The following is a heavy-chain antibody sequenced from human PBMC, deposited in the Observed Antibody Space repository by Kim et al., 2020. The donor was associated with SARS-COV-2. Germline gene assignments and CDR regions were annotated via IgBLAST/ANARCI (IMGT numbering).Heavy chain of an antibody. Sequence: GGSLRLSCAASGLTFRNAWMSWVRQTPGKGLEWVGQIKSKTDGGTTDYAAHVKGRFSISRDDSTNTLYLQMNSRETEDTAVYCCTTDRGSVATREVWGWYGVDVGGQGTTVTVSS. CDR3: TTDRGSVATREVWGWYGVDV. CDR1: GLTFRNAW. J-gene: IGHJ6*02. V-gene: IGHV3-15*01. D-gene: IGHD6-6*01. CDR2: IKSKTDGGTT.